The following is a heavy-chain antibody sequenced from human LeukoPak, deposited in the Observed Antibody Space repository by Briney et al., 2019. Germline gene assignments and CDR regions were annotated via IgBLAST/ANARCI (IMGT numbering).Heavy chain of an antibody. J-gene: IGHJ4*02. V-gene: IGHV4-59*08. CDR1: GGSISSYY. CDR3: ARQLIAAAWVFDC. D-gene: IGHD6-13*01. CDR2: IYYSGST. Sequence: SETLSLTCTVSGGSISSYYWSWIRQPPGKGLEWIGYIYYSGSTNYNPSLKSRVTISVDTSKNQFSLKLSSVTAADTAVYYCARQLIAAAWVFDCWGQGTLVTVSS.